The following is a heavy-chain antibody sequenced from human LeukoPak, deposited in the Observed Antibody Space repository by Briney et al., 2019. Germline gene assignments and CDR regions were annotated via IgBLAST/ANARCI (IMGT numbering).Heavy chain of an antibody. J-gene: IGHJ6*02. Sequence: GGSLRLSCAAAGFTFTSYAMSWVRQAPGKGLEWVSAISGSGGSTYFADSVKGRFTVSRDNSKNTLYLQMNSLRAEDTAVYYCTSDGQYYGMDVWGQGTTVTVSS. CDR3: TSDGQYYGMDV. D-gene: IGHD5-24*01. V-gene: IGHV3-23*01. CDR2: ISGSGGST. CDR1: GFTFTSYA.